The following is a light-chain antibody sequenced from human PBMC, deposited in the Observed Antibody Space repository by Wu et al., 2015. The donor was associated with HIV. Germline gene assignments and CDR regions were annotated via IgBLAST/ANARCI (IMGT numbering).Light chain of an antibody. J-gene: IGKJ2*03. CDR1: QSVSSSY. CDR3: QQYGSSPPRYS. V-gene: IGKV3-20*01. CDR2: GAS. Sequence: EIVLTQSPGTLSLSPGERATLSCRASQSVSSSYLAWYQRKPGQAPRLLIYGASSRTTGIPDRFSGSGSGTDFTLTISRLEPEDFAVYYCQQYGSSPPRYSFGQGTKLEIK.